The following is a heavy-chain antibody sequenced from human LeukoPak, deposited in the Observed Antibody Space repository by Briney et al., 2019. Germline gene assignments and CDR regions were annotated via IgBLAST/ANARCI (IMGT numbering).Heavy chain of an antibody. CDR1: GFTFIAYY. CDR2: ISAYNGNT. V-gene: IGHV1-18*04. D-gene: IGHD6-13*01. Sequence: ASVKVSCKTSGFTFIAYYMHWIRQAPGQGLEWMGWISAYNGNTNYAQKLQGRVTMATDTSTSTAYMELRSLRSDDTAVYYCARRQQLQGSFDYWGQGTLVTVSS. J-gene: IGHJ4*02. CDR3: ARRQQLQGSFDY.